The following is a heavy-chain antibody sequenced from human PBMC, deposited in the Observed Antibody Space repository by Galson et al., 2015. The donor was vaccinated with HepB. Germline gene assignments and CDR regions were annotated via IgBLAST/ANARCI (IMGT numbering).Heavy chain of an antibody. J-gene: IGHJ6*02. CDR2: ISYAGRNT. Sequence: SLRLSCAASGFIFSPYAMHWVRQAPGKGLEWVAVISYAGRNTYYADSVKGRFTISRDDSKSTLHLQMNSLRAEDTAVYYCARDRGGYDSQYYYGMGVWGQGTTVTVSS. CDR1: GFIFSPYA. V-gene: IGHV3-30*04. D-gene: IGHD5-12*01. CDR3: ARDRGGYDSQYYYGMGV.